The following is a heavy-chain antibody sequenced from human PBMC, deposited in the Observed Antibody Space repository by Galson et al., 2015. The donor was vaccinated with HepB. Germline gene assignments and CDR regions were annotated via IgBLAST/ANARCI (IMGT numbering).Heavy chain of an antibody. V-gene: IGHV3-30*04. J-gene: IGHJ3*01. CDR3: ARVEERITIFGVVPADV. CDR1: GFTFSSYA. CDR2: ISYDGSNK. D-gene: IGHD3-3*01. Sequence: SLRLSCAASGFTFSSYAMHWVRQAPGKGLEWVAVISYDGSNKYYADSVKGRFTISRDNSKNTLYLQMNSLRAEDTAVYYCARVEERITIFGVVPADVWGQVTMVTVSS.